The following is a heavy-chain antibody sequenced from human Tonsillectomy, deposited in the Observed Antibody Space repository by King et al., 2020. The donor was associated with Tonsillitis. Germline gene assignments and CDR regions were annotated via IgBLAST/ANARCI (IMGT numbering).Heavy chain of an antibody. CDR2: IKQDGSEK. Sequence: QLVQSGGGLVQPGGSLRLSCAASAFTFSTYWMSWVRQAPGKGLEWVANIKQDGSEKYYLDSVRGRFTISRDNAKNSLYLQMNSLRAEDTAVYYCARHRGGNQGHWYFDLWGRGTLVTVSA. CDR3: ARHRGGNQGHWYFDL. J-gene: IGHJ2*01. CDR1: AFTFSTYW. V-gene: IGHV3-7*01. D-gene: IGHD4-23*01.